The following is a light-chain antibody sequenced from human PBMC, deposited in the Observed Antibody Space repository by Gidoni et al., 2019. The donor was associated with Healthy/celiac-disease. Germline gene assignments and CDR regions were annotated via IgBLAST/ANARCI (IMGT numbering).Light chain of an antibody. CDR3: QQYGSLTG. Sequence: EIVLTQSPGTLSLSPGERATLSCRASQSVSSSYLAWYQQKPGQAPRLLIYGASSRAPGIPDRFSGSGSGTDFTLTISSLEPEDFAVYYCQQYGSLTGVGQGTKVEIK. CDR1: QSVSSSY. V-gene: IGKV3-20*01. J-gene: IGKJ1*01. CDR2: GAS.